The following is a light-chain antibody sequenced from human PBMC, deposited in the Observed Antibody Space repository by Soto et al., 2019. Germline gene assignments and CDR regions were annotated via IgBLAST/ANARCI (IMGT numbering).Light chain of an antibody. J-gene: IGKJ4*01. CDR1: QGISSF. CDR3: QHRNTYPLT. CDR2: GAS. Sequence: DIQLTQSPSFLSASVGDRVTITCRASQGISSFFAWYQQKPGKAPNLLISGASNLRTGVPSRFSGGGSGTEFTLTISSLQPEDFATYYCQHRNTYPLTFGGGTKVEI. V-gene: IGKV1-9*01.